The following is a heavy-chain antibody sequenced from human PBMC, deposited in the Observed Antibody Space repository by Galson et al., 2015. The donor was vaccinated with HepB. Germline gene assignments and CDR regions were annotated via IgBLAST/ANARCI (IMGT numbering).Heavy chain of an antibody. D-gene: IGHD3-22*01. CDR3: ARTDYYDSSGYPTNDAFDI. J-gene: IGHJ3*02. V-gene: IGHV1-3*01. CDR1: GYTFTSYA. CDR2: INAGSGNT. Sequence: SVKVSCKASGYTFTSYAMHWVRQAPGQRLEWMGWINAGSGNTKYSQKFQGRVTITRDTSASTAYMELSSLRSEDTAVYYCARTDYYDSSGYPTNDAFDIWGQATVVTVSS.